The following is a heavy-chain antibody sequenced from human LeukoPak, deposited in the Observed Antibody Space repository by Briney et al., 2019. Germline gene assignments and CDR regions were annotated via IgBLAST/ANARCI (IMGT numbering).Heavy chain of an antibody. Sequence: SETPSLTCAVYGGSFSGYYWSWIRQPPGKGLEWIGEINHSGSTNYNPSLKSRVTISVYTSKNQFSLKLSSVTAADTAVHYCARNPPPVLLWFGELNREYYYYYYMDVWGKGTTVTVSS. CDR1: GGSFSGYY. V-gene: IGHV4-34*01. CDR2: INHSGST. J-gene: IGHJ6*03. D-gene: IGHD3-10*01. CDR3: ARNPPPVLLWFGELNREYYYYYYMDV.